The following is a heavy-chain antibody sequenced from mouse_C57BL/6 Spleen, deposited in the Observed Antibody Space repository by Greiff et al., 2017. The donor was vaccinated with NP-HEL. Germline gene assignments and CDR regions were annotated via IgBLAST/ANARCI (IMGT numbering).Heavy chain of an antibody. J-gene: IGHJ2*01. Sequence: QVHVKQPGAELVRPGTSVKLSCKASGYTFTSYWMHWVKQRPGQGLEWIGVIDPSDSYTNYNQKFKGKATLTVDTSSSTAYMQLSSLTSEDSAVYYCARGEDGNSFDYWGQGTTLTVSS. CDR3: ARGEDGNSFDY. V-gene: IGHV1-59*01. CDR1: GYTFTSYW. CDR2: IDPSDSYT. D-gene: IGHD2-3*01.